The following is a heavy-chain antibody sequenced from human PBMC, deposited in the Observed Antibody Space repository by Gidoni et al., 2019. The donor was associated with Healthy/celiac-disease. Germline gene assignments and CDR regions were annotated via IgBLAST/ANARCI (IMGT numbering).Heavy chain of an antibody. V-gene: IGHV1-3*01. D-gene: IGHD3-22*01. Sequence: QVQLVQSGAEVKKPGASVKVSCKASGYTFTSYAMRWVRQAPGQRLEWMGWINAGNGNTKYSQKFQGRVTITRDTSASTAYMELSSLRSEDTAVYYCARDGDYYDSSGFAFDIWGQGTMVTVSS. CDR2: INAGNGNT. CDR1: GYTFTSYA. J-gene: IGHJ3*02. CDR3: ARDGDYYDSSGFAFDI.